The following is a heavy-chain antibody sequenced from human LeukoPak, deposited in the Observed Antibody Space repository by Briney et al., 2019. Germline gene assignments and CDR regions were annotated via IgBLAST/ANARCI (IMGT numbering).Heavy chain of an antibody. D-gene: IGHD6-13*01. J-gene: IGHJ5*02. Sequence: GGALLLSCAASGFPFISYWMIWGRQAPGKGVEGVANIKQDGSEIYYVDSVKGRFTISRDNAKNSLYLQMESLRAEDTAVYYCARKLSTAAAGYNWIDPWGQGTLVTVSS. CDR1: GFPFISYW. CDR2: IKQDGSEI. CDR3: ARKLSTAAAGYNWIDP. V-gene: IGHV3-7*01.